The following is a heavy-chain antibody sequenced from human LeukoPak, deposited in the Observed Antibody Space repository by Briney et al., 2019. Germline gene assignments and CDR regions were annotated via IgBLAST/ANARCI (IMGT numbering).Heavy chain of an antibody. CDR2: IYPHDSNI. CDR3: ARMIGLGEVSPYFDY. D-gene: IGHD3-16*02. CDR1: GYTFNNYW. Sequence: GESLKISCKASGYTFNNYWIAWVRQMPGKGLEWMGIIYPHDSNIKYSPPFQGQVTISADKSISTAYLQWSSLKASDTAIYYCARMIGLGEVSPYFDYWGQGTLVTVSS. J-gene: IGHJ4*02. V-gene: IGHV5-51*01.